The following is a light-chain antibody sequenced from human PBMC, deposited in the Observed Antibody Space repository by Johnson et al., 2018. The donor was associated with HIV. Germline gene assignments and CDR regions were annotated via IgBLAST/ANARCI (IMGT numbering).Light chain of an antibody. Sequence: QSVLTQPPSVSAAPGQKVTISCSGSSSNIGNNYVSWYQQLPGTAPKLLIYDNNKRPSGIPDRFSGSKSGSSATLGITGLQTGDEADYYCATWDRSLSAGGVLGTRTKVTVL. J-gene: IGLJ1*01. CDR1: SSNIGNNY. CDR3: ATWDRSLSAGGV. CDR2: DNN. V-gene: IGLV1-51*01.